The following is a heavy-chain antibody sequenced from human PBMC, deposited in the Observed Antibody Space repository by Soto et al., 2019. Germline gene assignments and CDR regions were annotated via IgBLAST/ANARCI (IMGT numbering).Heavy chain of an antibody. V-gene: IGHV3-23*01. J-gene: IGHJ4*02. CDR3: AKARDQQWVRLPFDY. D-gene: IGHD6-19*01. CDR1: GFFFSSYT. CDR2: FSATSENT. Sequence: EVQLLESGGGLVQPGGSLRLSCVGSGFFFSSYTMTWVRQAPVKGLEWVSSFSATSENTYYADSVRGRFTISRDNSKNTLLLQMNSLTAEETAMYYCAKARDQQWVRLPFDYWGQGILVIVSS.